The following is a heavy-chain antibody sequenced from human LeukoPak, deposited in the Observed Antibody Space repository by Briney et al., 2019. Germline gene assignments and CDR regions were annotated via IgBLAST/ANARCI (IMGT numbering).Heavy chain of an antibody. Sequence: PSETLSLTCTVSGGSISSSSYYWGWIRQPPGKGLEWIGSICYSGSTYYNPSLKSRVTISVDTSKNQFSLKLSSVTAADTAVYYCARKDIVVVPAANWDYWGQGTLVTVSS. CDR1: GGSISSSSYY. CDR2: ICYSGST. J-gene: IGHJ4*02. V-gene: IGHV4-39*01. CDR3: ARKDIVVVPAANWDY. D-gene: IGHD2-2*01.